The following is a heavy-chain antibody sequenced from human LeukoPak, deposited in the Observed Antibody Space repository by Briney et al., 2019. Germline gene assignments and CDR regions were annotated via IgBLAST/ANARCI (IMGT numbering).Heavy chain of an antibody. D-gene: IGHD3-3*01. CDR2: IYTSGSI. CDR1: GGSISSYY. V-gene: IGHV4-4*07. CDR3: ARWGRYYDFWSGYST. Sequence: SETLSLTCTVSGGSISSYYWSWIRQPAGKGLEWIGRIYTSGSINYNPSLKSRVTMSVDTSKNQFSLKLSSVTAADTAVYYCARWGRYYDFWSGYSTWGQGTLVTVSS. J-gene: IGHJ5*02.